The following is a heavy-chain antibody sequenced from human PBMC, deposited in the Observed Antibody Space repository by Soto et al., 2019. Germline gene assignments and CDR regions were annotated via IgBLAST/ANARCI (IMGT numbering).Heavy chain of an antibody. CDR1: GFTFSSYS. Sequence: PGGSLRLSCAASGFTFSSYSMNWVRQAPGKGLEWVSSISSSSSYIYYADSVKGRFTISRDNAKNSLYLQMNSLRDEDTAVYYCAGYYDSWSGPFDIWGQGTMVTVSS. CDR3: AGYYDSWSGPFDI. J-gene: IGHJ3*02. CDR2: ISSSSSYI. V-gene: IGHV3-21*01. D-gene: IGHD3-3*01.